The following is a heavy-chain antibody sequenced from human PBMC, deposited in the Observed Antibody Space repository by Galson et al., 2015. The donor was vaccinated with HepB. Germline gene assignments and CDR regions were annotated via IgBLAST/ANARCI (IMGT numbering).Heavy chain of an antibody. CDR3: ARGVAASGLSYWLDS. J-gene: IGHJ5*01. D-gene: IGHD2-15*01. V-gene: IGHV5-51*03. CDR1: GYSFVNYW. CDR2: IWPRDSNT. Sequence: QSGAEVKKPGESLQISCETSGYSFVNYWIVWVRQMPGKGLEWMGIIWPRDSNTVVSPSFQGQVTISADKSISTAFLQWRSLKASDTAIYYCARGVAASGLSYWLDSWGQGTLVTVST.